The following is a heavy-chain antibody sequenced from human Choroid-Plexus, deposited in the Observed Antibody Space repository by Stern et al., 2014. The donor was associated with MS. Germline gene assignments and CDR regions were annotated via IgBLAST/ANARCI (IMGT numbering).Heavy chain of an antibody. V-gene: IGHV3-30*18. CDR2: ISHDGSDK. CDR1: GFTLSNFG. CDR3: AKDRQWSTYFFDY. Sequence: VQLVESGGGVAQPGRPLILSCAASGFTLSNFGMHWVRQAPGKGLEWVALISHDGSDKYYADSVKGRFTIFRDNSKNTLYMHRNSLRAEDAAVYYCAKDRQWSTYFFDYWGQGSLVTVSS. J-gene: IGHJ4*02. D-gene: IGHD2-15*01.